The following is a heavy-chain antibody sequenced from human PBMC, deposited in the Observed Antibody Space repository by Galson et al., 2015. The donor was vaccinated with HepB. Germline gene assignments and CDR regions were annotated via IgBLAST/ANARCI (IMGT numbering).Heavy chain of an antibody. CDR1: GFTFSSYA. CDR2: ISYDGSKK. J-gene: IGHJ3*02. V-gene: IGHV3-30-3*01. CDR3: ARDTGSSGYYYAFEI. Sequence: SLRLSCAASGFTFSSYAMHWVRQAPGKGLEWVAVISYDGSKKYYADSVKGRFTVSRDNSKNTLYLQMNSLRDEDTAVYYCARDTGSSGYYYAFEIWGQGTMVTVSS. D-gene: IGHD3-22*01.